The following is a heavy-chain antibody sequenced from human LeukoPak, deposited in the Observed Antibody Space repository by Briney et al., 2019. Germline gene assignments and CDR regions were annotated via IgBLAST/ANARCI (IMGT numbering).Heavy chain of an antibody. CDR2: TYYRSKWYN. CDR1: GDSVASNSTA. Sequence: LSQTLSLTCVISGDSVASNSTACNWIRQSPSRGLEWLGRTYYRSKWYNDYALSMKSRITINPDTSKNQFSLQLNSVTPEDTAVYYCARGGQGDGYSADEAFDFWGQGTMVTVS. V-gene: IGHV6-1*01. D-gene: IGHD5-24*01. J-gene: IGHJ3*01. CDR3: ARGGQGDGYSADEAFDF.